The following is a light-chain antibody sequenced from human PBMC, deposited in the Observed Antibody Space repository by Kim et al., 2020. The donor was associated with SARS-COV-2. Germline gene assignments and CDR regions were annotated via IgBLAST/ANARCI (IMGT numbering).Light chain of an antibody. Sequence: PGERATLSCRASQSVSSYLAWYQQKPGQAPRLLIYDASNRATGIPARFSGSGSGTDFTLTISSLEPEDFAVYYCQQRSNWPSYTFGQGTKLEI. J-gene: IGKJ2*01. V-gene: IGKV3-11*01. CDR1: QSVSSY. CDR3: QQRSNWPSYT. CDR2: DAS.